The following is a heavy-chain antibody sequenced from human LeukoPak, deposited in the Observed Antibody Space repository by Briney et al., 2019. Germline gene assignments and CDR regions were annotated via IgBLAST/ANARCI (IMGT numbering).Heavy chain of an antibody. V-gene: IGHV4-59*01. D-gene: IGHD5-24*01. CDR1: GDSISGYY. CDR2: IRSIGRI. CDR3: ARMATMGGNGYHFDL. Sequence: SETLSLTCTVSGDSISGYYWNWIRQSAGKGLEHIAYIRSIGRIYYNPSLKSRGTISIDTSKNQFSLRLTSVTAADTAVYYCARMATMGGNGYHFDLWGQGTLVTVSS. J-gene: IGHJ4*02.